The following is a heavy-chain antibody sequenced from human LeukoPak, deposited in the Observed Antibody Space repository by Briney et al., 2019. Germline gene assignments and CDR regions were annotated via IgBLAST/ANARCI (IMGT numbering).Heavy chain of an antibody. V-gene: IGHV3-21*01. J-gene: IGHJ6*02. CDR3: ARAKSRYYYYGMDV. Sequence: GGSRRLSCAASGFTFSSYRMNWVGQAPGKGLEWVSSISSSSSYIYYADSVKGRFTISRDNAKNSLYLQMNSLRAEDTAVYYCARAKSRYYYYGMDVWGQGTTVTVSS. CDR2: ISSSSSYI. CDR1: GFTFSSYR.